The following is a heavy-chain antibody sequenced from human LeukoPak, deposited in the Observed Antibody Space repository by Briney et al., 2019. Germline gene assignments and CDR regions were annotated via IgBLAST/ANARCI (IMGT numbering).Heavy chain of an antibody. CDR1: GFTFSSYA. Sequence: PGRSLRLSCAASGFTFSSYAMHWVRQAPGKGLEWVAVISYDGSNKYYADSVKGRFTISRDNSKNTLYLQMNSLRAEDTAVYYCARGVPYDSSGYYYIPVFSFDYWGQGTLVTVSS. D-gene: IGHD3-22*01. CDR3: ARGVPYDSSGYYYIPVFSFDY. CDR2: ISYDGSNK. V-gene: IGHV3-30-3*01. J-gene: IGHJ4*02.